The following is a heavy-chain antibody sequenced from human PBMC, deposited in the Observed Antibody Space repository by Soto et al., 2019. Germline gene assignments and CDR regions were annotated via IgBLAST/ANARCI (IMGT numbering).Heavy chain of an antibody. Sequence: PGGSLRLSCAASGFTFSSYGMHWVRQAPGEGLEWVAVISYDGSNKYYADSVKGRFTISRDNSKNTLYLQMNSLRAEDTAVYYCAKQIPEYYYGSGRFDYWGQGTLVTVSS. CDR2: ISYDGSNK. CDR1: GFTFSSYG. V-gene: IGHV3-30*18. CDR3: AKQIPEYYYGSGRFDY. J-gene: IGHJ4*02. D-gene: IGHD3-10*01.